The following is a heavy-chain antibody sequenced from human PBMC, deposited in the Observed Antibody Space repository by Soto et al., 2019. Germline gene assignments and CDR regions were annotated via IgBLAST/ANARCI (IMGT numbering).Heavy chain of an antibody. D-gene: IGHD2-2*01. CDR2: MNPNSGNT. Sequence: QVPLVQSGAEVKKPGASVKVSCKASGYTFTSYDINWVRQATGQGLEWMGWMNPNSGNTGYAQKFQGRVTMTRNTSISTAYMELSSLRSEDTAVYYCARAGVVPAAMRFYYYYYYMDVWGKGTTVTVSS. CDR1: GYTFTSYD. CDR3: ARAGVVPAAMRFYYYYYYMDV. J-gene: IGHJ6*03. V-gene: IGHV1-8*01.